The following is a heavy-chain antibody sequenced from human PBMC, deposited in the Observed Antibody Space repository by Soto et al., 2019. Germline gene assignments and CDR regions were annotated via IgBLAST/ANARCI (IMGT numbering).Heavy chain of an antibody. CDR2: IYWDDDK. CDR3: AHRHLRDDSSSWYEDDGAFNI. D-gene: IGHD6-13*01. V-gene: IGHV2-5*02. Sequence: SGPTLVNPTQTLTLTCTFSGFSLSTSGVGVGWIRQPPGKALEWLALIYWDDDKRYSPSLKSRLTITKDTSKNQVVLTMTNMDPVDIATYYCAHRHLRDDSSSWYEDDGAFNIWGQGTLVNVS. J-gene: IGHJ3*02. CDR1: GFSLSTSGVG.